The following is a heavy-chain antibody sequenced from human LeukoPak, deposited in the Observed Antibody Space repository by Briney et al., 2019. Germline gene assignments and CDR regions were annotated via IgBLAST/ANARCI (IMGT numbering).Heavy chain of an antibody. D-gene: IGHD3-22*01. V-gene: IGHV1-69*13. CDR3: ARWGSGYYDY. Sequence: SVKVSCKASGYTFTSYYMHWVRQAPGQGLEWMGGIIPIFGTANYAQKFQGRVTITADESTSTAYMELSSLRSEDTAVYYCARWGSGYYDYWGQGTLVTVSS. J-gene: IGHJ4*02. CDR1: GYTFTSYY. CDR2: IIPIFGTA.